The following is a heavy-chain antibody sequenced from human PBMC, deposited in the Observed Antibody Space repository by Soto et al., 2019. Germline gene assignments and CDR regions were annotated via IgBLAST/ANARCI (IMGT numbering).Heavy chain of an antibody. J-gene: IGHJ5*02. CDR1: GFTFSSYG. CDR3: AKIPRDIVGATSNWFDP. V-gene: IGHV3-30*18. CDR2: ISYDGSNK. D-gene: IGHD1-26*01. Sequence: GGSLRLSCAASGFTFSSYGMHWVRQAPGKGLEWVAVISYDGSNKYYADSVKGRFTISRDNSKNTLYLQMNSLRAEDTAVYYCAKIPRDIVGATSNWFDPWGQGTLVTVSS.